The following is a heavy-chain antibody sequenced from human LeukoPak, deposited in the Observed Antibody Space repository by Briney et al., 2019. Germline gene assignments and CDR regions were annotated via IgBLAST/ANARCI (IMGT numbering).Heavy chain of an antibody. CDR2: TYYRSKWYN. CDR1: GDSVSSNSAA. CDR3: ARDLPKDSSSWYYYFDY. D-gene: IGHD6-13*01. Sequence: SQTLSLTCVISGDSVSSNSAAWNWIRQSPSRGLEWLGRTYYRSKWYNDYAVSVKSRITINPDTSKNQFSLQLNSVTPEDTAVYYCARDLPKDSSSWYYYFDYWGQGTLVTVSS. J-gene: IGHJ4*02. V-gene: IGHV6-1*01.